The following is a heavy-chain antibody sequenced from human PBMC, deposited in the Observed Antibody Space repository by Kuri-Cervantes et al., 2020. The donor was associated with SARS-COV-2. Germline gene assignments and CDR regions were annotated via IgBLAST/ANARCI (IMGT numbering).Heavy chain of an antibody. CDR2: ISGSGGST. J-gene: IGHJ5*02. D-gene: IGHD6-13*01. V-gene: IGHV3-23*01. CDR1: GFTFSSYA. Sequence: GGSLRLSCAASGFTFSSYAMSWVRQAPGKGLEWVSAISGSGGSTYYADSVKGRFTISRDNSKNTLYLQMNSLRAEDTAVYYCARGPPGYSSTWSNWFDPWGKGTLVTVSS. CDR3: ARGPPGYSSTWSNWFDP.